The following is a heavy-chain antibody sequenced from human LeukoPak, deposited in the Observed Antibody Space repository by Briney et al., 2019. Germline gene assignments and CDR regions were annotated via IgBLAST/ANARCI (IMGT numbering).Heavy chain of an antibody. Sequence: ASVKVSCKASGYTFTRYYMHWVRQAPGKGLEWMGWINPNSGGKNYAQKSQGRVTMTRDTSISTAYMELSRLRSDDTAVYYCARGMEPYYYMDVWGKGTTVTVSS. CDR1: GYTFTRYY. J-gene: IGHJ6*03. V-gene: IGHV1-2*02. CDR2: INPNSGGK. D-gene: IGHD1-26*01. CDR3: ARGMEPYYYMDV.